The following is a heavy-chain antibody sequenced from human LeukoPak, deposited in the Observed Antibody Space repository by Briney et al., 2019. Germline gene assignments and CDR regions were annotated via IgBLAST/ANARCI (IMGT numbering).Heavy chain of an antibody. J-gene: IGHJ5*02. CDR1: GGSISSYY. V-gene: IGHV4-59*01. Sequence: SDTLSLTCTVSGGSISSYYWSWIRQPPGKGLEWIGYIYYSGSTNYNPSLKSRVTISVDTSKNQFSLKLSSVTAADTAVYYCARGKKRITMVRGVPGGWFDPWGQGTLVTVSS. CDR3: ARGKKRITMVRGVPGGWFDP. D-gene: IGHD3-10*01. CDR2: IYYSGST.